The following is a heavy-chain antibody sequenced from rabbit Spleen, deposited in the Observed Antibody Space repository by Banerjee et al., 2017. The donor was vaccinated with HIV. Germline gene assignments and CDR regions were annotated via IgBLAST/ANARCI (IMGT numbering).Heavy chain of an antibody. J-gene: IGHJ4*01. D-gene: IGHD4-2*01. CDR1: GFDFSAYG. CDR3: ARDGAGVIGWNFYL. Sequence: QEQLKEAGGGLVQPGGSLTLSCKASGFDFSAYGVSWVRQAPGKGLEWIGYIDPLFGSTYYASWVNGRFSISRENAQNTVFLQMTSLTAADTATYFCARDGAGVIGWNFYLWGQGTLVTVS. V-gene: IGHV1S47*01. CDR2: IDPLFGST.